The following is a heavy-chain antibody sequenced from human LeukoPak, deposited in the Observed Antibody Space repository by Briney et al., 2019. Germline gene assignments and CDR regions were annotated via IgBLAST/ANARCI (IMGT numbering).Heavy chain of an antibody. D-gene: IGHD3-3*01. J-gene: IGHJ4*02. CDR2: ISTYNGNT. Sequence: ASVKVSCKASGYTFTSYGISWVRQASGQGLEWMGWISTYNGNTKYAQKFQVRLTMTTDTSTTTAYMELRSLRSDDTAVYYCARLPSDDFWSGYYFKGHFDHWGQGTPVTVSS. CDR3: ARLPSDDFWSGYYFKGHFDH. CDR1: GYTFTSYG. V-gene: IGHV1-18*01.